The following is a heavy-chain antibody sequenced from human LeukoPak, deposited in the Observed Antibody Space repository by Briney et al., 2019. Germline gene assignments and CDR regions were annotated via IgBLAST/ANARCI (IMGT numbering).Heavy chain of an antibody. CDR3: AGQDYDFWSGWIDY. CDR1: GFTFSTYA. Sequence: PGGSLRLSCAASGFTFSTYAMSWVRQPPGKGLEWVSVISSSGGTTYYADSVKGRFTISRDNSKNTLYLQINSLRAEDTAVYYCAGQDYDFWSGWIDYWGQGILVTVSS. V-gene: IGHV3-23*01. CDR2: ISSSGGTT. J-gene: IGHJ4*02. D-gene: IGHD3-3*01.